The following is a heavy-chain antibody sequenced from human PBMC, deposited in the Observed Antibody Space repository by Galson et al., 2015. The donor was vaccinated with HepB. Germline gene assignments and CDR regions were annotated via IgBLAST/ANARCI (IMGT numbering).Heavy chain of an antibody. D-gene: IGHD6-13*01. J-gene: IGHJ4*02. V-gene: IGHV3-30*03. CDR3: ARLSIAGGFES. CDR1: GFTFSNYA. CDR2: ISYDGSFK. Sequence: SLRLSCAASGFTFSNYAIHWVRQAPGKGLEWMAVISYDGSFKYYADSVKGRFTVSRDYSRSTLYLQMNSLRVEDTAVYYCARLSIAGGFESWGQGTLVSVSA.